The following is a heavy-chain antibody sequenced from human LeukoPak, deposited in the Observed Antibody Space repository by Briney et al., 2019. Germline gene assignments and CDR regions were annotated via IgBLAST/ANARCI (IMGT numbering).Heavy chain of an antibody. D-gene: IGHD5-18*01. CDR2: IKSKTDGGTT. V-gene: IGHV3-15*01. J-gene: IGHJ4*02. CDR1: GFTFSNAW. Sequence: GGSLRLSCAASGFTFSNAWMSWVRQAPGKGLEWVGRIKSKTDGGTTDYAAPVKGRFTISRGDSKNTLYLQMNSLKTEDTAVYYCAKETDIYSYGSQTFDYWGQGTLVTVSS. CDR3: AKETDIYSYGSQTFDY.